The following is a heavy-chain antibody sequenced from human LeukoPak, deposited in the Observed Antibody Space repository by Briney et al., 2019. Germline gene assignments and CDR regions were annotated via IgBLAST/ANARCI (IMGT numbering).Heavy chain of an antibody. V-gene: IGHV4-38-2*02. CDR1: GYSISSGYY. D-gene: IGHD3-22*01. Sequence: PSETLSLTCTVSGYSISSGYYWGWIRQPPGKGLEWIGSNYHSGSTYYNPSLKSRVTISVDTSKNQFSLKLSSVTAADTAVYYCARVPSSITMIVVFDYWGQGTLVTVSS. J-gene: IGHJ4*02. CDR2: NYHSGST. CDR3: ARVPSSITMIVVFDY.